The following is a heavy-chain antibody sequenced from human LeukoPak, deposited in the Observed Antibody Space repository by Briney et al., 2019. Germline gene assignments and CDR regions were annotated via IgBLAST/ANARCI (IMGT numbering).Heavy chain of an antibody. CDR3: ARGTHSTTWSWYFDL. Sequence: PSETLSLTCTVSGGSISGSTYFWGWIRQPPGKGLEWIGYIYYTGSTYYNPSLKSRVTISVDTSKTQFSLKLTSVTAADTAVYYCARGTHSTTWSWYFDLWGRGTLVTVSS. CDR1: GGSISGSTYF. CDR2: IYYTGST. V-gene: IGHV4-61*05. J-gene: IGHJ2*01. D-gene: IGHD1-1*01.